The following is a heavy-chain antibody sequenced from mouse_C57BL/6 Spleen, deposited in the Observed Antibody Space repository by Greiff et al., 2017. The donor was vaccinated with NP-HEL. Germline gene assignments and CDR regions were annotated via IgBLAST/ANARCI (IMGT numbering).Heavy chain of an antibody. J-gene: IGHJ4*01. Sequence: VQLQQSGAELVRPGASVKLSCTASGFNIKDDYMPWVKQRPEQGLEWIGWIDPENGDTEYASKFQGKATITADTSSNTAYLQLSSLTSEDTAVYYGTTDYDPYAMDYWGQGTSVTVSS. D-gene: IGHD2-4*01. V-gene: IGHV14-4*01. CDR3: TTDYDPYAMDY. CDR2: IDPENGDT. CDR1: GFNIKDDY.